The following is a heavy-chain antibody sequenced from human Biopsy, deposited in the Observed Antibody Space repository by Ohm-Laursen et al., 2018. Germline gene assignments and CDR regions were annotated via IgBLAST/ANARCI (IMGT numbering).Heavy chain of an antibody. CDR1: GGTVSRYA. D-gene: IGHD4-17*01. CDR3: ARGLPTEYGDYFSLDY. CDR2: IIPVFGLA. V-gene: IGHV1-69*10. Sequence: SVKVSCKASGGTVSRYAISWVRQAPGQGLEWMGGIIPVFGLATYAQRLQGKVSITADTSTNTAYMELSSLRSDDTAVYFCARGLPTEYGDYFSLDYWGQGTLVIVSS. J-gene: IGHJ4*02.